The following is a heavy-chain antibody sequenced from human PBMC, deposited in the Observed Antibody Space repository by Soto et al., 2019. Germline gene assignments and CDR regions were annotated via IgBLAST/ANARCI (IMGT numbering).Heavy chain of an antibody. Sequence: EVQLVESGGGLVKPGGSLRLSCEASGFTFSGRTMTWVRQAPGKGLEWVSSISSTSAYIHYADSVKGRFTISRDNANNSLLLQMNSLRAEDTALYYCAGRVAAGGGLDVWGQGTTVSVSS. J-gene: IGHJ6*02. D-gene: IGHD6-13*01. CDR1: GFTFSGRT. CDR2: ISSTSAYI. V-gene: IGHV3-21*02. CDR3: AGRVAAGGGLDV.